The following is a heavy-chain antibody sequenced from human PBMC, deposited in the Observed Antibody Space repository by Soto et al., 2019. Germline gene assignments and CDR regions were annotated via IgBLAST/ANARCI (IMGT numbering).Heavy chain of an antibody. CDR2: IFYSGST. Sequence: SETLSLTCSVSGGSISTSRSYWAWIRQPPGKGLEWLANIFYSGSTYYNPSLKSRVTISVDTSKNQFSLKLSSVTAADTAVYYCARGGYYFDYWGQGTLVTVSS. CDR3: ARGGYYFDY. J-gene: IGHJ4*02. V-gene: IGHV4-39*07. D-gene: IGHD5-12*01. CDR1: GGSISTSRSY.